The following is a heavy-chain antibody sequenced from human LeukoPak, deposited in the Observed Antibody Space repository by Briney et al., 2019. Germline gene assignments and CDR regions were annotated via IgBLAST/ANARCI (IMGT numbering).Heavy chain of an antibody. CDR1: GYTFTGYY. CDR3: ATMGGYSSSSPILFDY. V-gene: IGHV1-2*02. CDR2: INPNSGGT. Sequence: ASVKVSCKASGYTFTGYYMHWVRQAPGQGLEWMGWINPNSGGTNYAQKFQGRVTMTRDTSISTAYMELSRLRSDDTAVYYCATMGGYSSSSPILFDYWGQGTLVTVSS. J-gene: IGHJ4*02. D-gene: IGHD6-6*01.